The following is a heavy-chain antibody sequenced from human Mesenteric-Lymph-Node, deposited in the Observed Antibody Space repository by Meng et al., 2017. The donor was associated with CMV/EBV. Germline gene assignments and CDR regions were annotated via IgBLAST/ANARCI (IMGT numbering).Heavy chain of an antibody. Sequence: GESLKISCAASGFTFSSYEMNWVRQAPGKGLEWVSSVSGSNRYINYAESVRGRFTVSRDNAKNSLSLQMNSLRGDDTAVYYCARVDCSGPSCHLRPFDIWGQGTLVTVSS. V-gene: IGHV3-21*06. CDR3: ARVDCSGPSCHLRPFDI. J-gene: IGHJ3*02. D-gene: IGHD2-2*01. CDR2: VSGSNRYI. CDR1: GFTFSSYE.